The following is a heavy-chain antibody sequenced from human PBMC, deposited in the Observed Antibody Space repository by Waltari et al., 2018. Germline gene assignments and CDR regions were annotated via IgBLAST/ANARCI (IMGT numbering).Heavy chain of an antibody. D-gene: IGHD2-2*02. J-gene: IGHJ4*02. CDR1: GYSFTGYY. V-gene: IGHV1-2*02. CDR2: INPDSGDT. CDR3: ARMTLMTIPHPSDF. Sequence: QVHLVQSGAEVKKPGASVKVSCKASGYSFTGYYVHWVRQAPGQGPEWMGWINPDSGDTNYSQKFHDRVILTRDTSISTAYMQLTSLRSDDTAVYFCARMTLMTIPHPSDFWGQGTLVTVSS.